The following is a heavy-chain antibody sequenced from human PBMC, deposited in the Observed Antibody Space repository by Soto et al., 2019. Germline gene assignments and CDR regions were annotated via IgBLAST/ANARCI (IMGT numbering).Heavy chain of an antibody. CDR1: GDSVSSNTAA. J-gene: IGHJ4*02. CDR3: ARGVAGSGFDL. CDR2: TYYRSNWRH. D-gene: IGHD6-19*01. V-gene: IGHV6-1*01. Sequence: LSLTCAISGDSVSSNTAAWNWIRSSPSRGLEWLGRTYYRSNWRHDYAVSVKSRITVNPDTSKNHFSLQLSSVTPDDTAVYYCARGVAGSGFDLWGQGTLVTVSS.